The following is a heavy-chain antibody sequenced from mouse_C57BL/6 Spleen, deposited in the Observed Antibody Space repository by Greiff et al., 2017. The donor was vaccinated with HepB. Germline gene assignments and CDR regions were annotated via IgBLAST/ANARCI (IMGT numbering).Heavy chain of an antibody. Sequence: QVQLKQSGAELVRPGTSVKVSCKASGYAFTNYLIEWVKQRPGQGLEWIGVINPGSGGTNYNEKFKGKATLTADKSSSTAYMQLSSLTSEDSAVYFCARTITTVVPYAMDYWGQGTSVTVSS. V-gene: IGHV1-54*01. CDR2: INPGSGGT. CDR1: GYAFTNYL. D-gene: IGHD1-1*01. CDR3: ARTITTVVPYAMDY. J-gene: IGHJ4*01.